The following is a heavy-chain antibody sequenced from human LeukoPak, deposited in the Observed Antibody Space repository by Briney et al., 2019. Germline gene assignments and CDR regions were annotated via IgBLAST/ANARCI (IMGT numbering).Heavy chain of an antibody. D-gene: IGHD3-10*01. J-gene: IGHJ4*02. V-gene: IGHV3-48*03. CDR2: ISSSGSTI. CDR3: ARDLTRITMVRGVSN. Sequence: GGSLRLSCAASGFTFSSYEMNWVRQAPGKGLEWVSYISSSGSTIYYADSVKGRFTISRDNAKNSLYLQMNSLRAEDTAVYYCARDLTRITMVRGVSNWGQGTLVTVYS. CDR1: GFTFSSYE.